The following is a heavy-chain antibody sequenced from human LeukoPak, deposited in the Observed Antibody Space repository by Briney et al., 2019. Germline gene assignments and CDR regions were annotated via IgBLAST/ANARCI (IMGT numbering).Heavy chain of an antibody. CDR3: AREHKAGSAAFDI. J-gene: IGHJ3*02. D-gene: IGHD3-10*01. CDR1: GFTFSSYW. Sequence: GGSLRLSCAASGFTFSSYWMSWVRQAPGKGLEWVANIKQDGSEKYYVDSVKGRFTISRDNAKNSLYLQMNSLRAEDTAVYYCAREHKAGSAAFDIWGQGTMVTVSS. CDR2: IKQDGSEK. V-gene: IGHV3-7*01.